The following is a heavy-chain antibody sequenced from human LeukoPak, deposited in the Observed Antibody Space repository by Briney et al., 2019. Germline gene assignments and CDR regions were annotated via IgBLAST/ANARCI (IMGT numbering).Heavy chain of an antibody. D-gene: IGHD4-17*01. CDR3: ARDLSSGEIDY. V-gene: IGHV3-20*04. CDR2: INWNGGST. Sequence: GGSLRLSCAASGFTFSSYSMNWVRQAPGKGLEWVSGINWNGGSTGYADSVKGRFTISRDNAKNSLYLQMNSLRAEDTALYYCARDLSSGEIDYWGQGTLVTVSS. CDR1: GFTFSSYS. J-gene: IGHJ4*02.